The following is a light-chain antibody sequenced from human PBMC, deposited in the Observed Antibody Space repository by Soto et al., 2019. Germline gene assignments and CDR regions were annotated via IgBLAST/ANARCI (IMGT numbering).Light chain of an antibody. CDR3: QRRTNWLT. CDR2: DAS. V-gene: IGKV3-11*01. J-gene: IGKJ4*01. Sequence: EIVLTQSPATLSLSPGERATLSCRASQSVSSYLVWYQQKPGQAPRLLIYDASNRATGIPARFSGSGSGTDFTLTISSLEPEDFAVYYCQRRTNWLTFGGGTKVEIK. CDR1: QSVSSY.